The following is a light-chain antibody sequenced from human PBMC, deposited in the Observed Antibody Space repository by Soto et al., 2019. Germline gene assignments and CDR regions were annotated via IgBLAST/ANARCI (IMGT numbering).Light chain of an antibody. CDR1: QSVSSSY. J-gene: IGKJ1*01. CDR2: DTS. V-gene: IGKV3-20*01. CDR3: QQCGSSPS. Sequence: EIVLTQSPGTLSLSPGERATLSCRASQSVSSSYLAWYQQKPDQAPRLLIYDTSSRATGIPDRFSASGSGTDFTLAISRLEPEDFAVYYCQQCGSSPSFGQGTKVELK.